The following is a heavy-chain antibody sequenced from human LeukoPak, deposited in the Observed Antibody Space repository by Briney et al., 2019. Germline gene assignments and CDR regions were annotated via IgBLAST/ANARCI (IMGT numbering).Heavy chain of an antibody. CDR3: AKTWGNSAWQPLDY. J-gene: IGHJ4*02. CDR1: GFTVSSNY. Sequence: GGSLRLSCAASGFTVSSNYMSWVRQAPGKGLEWVSVIYSGGSTYYADSVKGRFTISRDNSKSTLYLQMNSLRAEDTAIYYCAKTWGNSAWQPLDYWGQGTLVTVSS. D-gene: IGHD6-19*01. CDR2: IYSGGST. V-gene: IGHV3-53*01.